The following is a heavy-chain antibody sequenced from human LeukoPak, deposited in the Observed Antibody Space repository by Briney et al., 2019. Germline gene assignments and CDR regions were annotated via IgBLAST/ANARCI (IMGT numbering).Heavy chain of an antibody. CDR1: GYTFTSYY. J-gene: IGHJ5*02. V-gene: IGHV1-2*02. CDR3: ARGGTAWGKSWFDP. D-gene: IGHD2-21*02. CDR2: INPNSGGT. Sequence: ASVKVSCKASGYTFTSYYMHWVRQAPGQGLEWMGWINPNSGGTNYAQNFQGRVTMTRDTSISTAYMELSRLRSDDTALYYCARGGTAWGKSWFDPWGQGTLVTVSS.